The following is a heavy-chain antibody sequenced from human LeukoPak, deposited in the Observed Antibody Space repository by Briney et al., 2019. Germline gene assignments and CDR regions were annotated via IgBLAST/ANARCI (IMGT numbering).Heavy chain of an antibody. V-gene: IGHV4-4*02. CDR2: IYHSGST. CDR3: ARDFIGYSGYSPLDY. J-gene: IGHJ4*02. Sequence: SGTLSLTCAVSGGSISSSNWWSWARQPPGKGLEWIGEIYHSGSTNYNPSLKSRVTISVDKSKNQFSLKLSSVTAADTAVYYCARDFIGYSGYSPLDYWGQGTLVTVSS. D-gene: IGHD5-12*01. CDR1: GGSISSSNW.